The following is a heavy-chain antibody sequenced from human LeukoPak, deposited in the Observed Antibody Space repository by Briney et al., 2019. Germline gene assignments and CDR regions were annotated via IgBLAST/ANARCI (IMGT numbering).Heavy chain of an antibody. Sequence: GGSLRLSCTASGFTFRSYSMNWVRQAPGKGLEWVSSISSSSSYIYYADSVKGRFTISRDNAKNSLYLQMNSLRAEDTAVYFCAKYSGSYYYPPNWDSWGQGTLVTVSS. J-gene: IGHJ4*02. D-gene: IGHD1-26*01. CDR2: ISSSSSYI. CDR1: GFTFRSYS. V-gene: IGHV3-21*04. CDR3: AKYSGSYYYPPNWDS.